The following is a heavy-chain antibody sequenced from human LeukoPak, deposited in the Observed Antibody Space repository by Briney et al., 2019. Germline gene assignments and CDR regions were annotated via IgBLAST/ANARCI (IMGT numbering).Heavy chain of an antibody. CDR3: AKDSSSWQTDAFDI. CDR1: GFSFSSYN. D-gene: IGHD6-13*01. J-gene: IGHJ3*02. V-gene: IGHV3-21*04. CDR2: ITSSSSSYI. Sequence: GGSLRLSCAASGFSFSSYNMNWVRQAPGKGPEWVSSITSSSSSYIYYADSVKGRFTISRDNAKNSLYLQMNSLRAEDMALYYCAKDSSSWQTDAFDIWGQGTMVTVSS.